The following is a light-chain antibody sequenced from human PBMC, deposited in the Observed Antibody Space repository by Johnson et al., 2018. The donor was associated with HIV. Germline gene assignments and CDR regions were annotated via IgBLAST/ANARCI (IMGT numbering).Light chain of an antibody. CDR1: SSNIANKY. Sequence: SVLTQPPSVSAAPGQKVTISCSGSSSNIANKYVSWYQHLPGTAPKLLIYENTRRPSGIPDRFSGSKSGTSATLGITGLQTGDEADYYCGTWDTSLSAGGVFGAGTKVTVL. CDR2: ENT. CDR3: GTWDTSLSAGGV. J-gene: IGLJ1*01. V-gene: IGLV1-51*02.